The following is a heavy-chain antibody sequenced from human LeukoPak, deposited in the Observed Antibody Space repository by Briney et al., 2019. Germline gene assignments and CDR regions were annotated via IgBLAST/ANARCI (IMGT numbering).Heavy chain of an antibody. CDR1: GFTFDDHG. D-gene: IGHD5-18*01. Sequence: PGGSLRPSCAASGFTFDDHGMHWVRQAPGKGLEWVSGISWNSGSIGYADSVKGRFTISRDNAKDSLYLQMNSLRVEDMGLYYCTRASGYSSGAVDYWGQGTLVTVSS. CDR2: ISWNSGSI. V-gene: IGHV3-9*03. CDR3: TRASGYSSGAVDY. J-gene: IGHJ4*02.